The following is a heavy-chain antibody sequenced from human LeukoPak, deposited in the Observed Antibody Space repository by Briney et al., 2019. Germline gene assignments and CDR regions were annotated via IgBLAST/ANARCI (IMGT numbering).Heavy chain of an antibody. CDR3: TRMTAGHDY. Sequence: SETLSLTCAVSGVSFDDYYWAWVRQTPGKGLEWIGEINHSGYTNDSPSLKSRVTLSIDTSRKQFSLNLRSVTVADAGIYYCTRMTAGHDYWGQGTLVPVSS. CDR1: GVSFDDYY. D-gene: IGHD2-21*02. J-gene: IGHJ4*02. CDR2: INHSGYT. V-gene: IGHV4-34*01.